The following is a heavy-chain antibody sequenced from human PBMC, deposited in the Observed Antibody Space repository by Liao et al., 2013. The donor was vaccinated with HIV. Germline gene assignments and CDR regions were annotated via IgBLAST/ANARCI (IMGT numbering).Heavy chain of an antibody. V-gene: IGHV4-61*02. CDR2: IYTSGST. D-gene: IGHD3-3*01. Sequence: QLQESGPGLVKPSQTLSLTCTVSGGSISSGSYYWSWIRQPAGKGLEWIGRIYTSGSTNYNPSLKSRVTISIDTSKNQFSLKLSSVTAADTAVYYCARGTIFGPDYWGQGTLVTVSS. CDR1: GGSISSGSYY. J-gene: IGHJ4*02. CDR3: ARGTIFGPDY.